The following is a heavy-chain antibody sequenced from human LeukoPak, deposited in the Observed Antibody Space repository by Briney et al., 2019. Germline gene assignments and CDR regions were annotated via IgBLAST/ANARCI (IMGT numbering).Heavy chain of an antibody. D-gene: IGHD2-21*01. J-gene: IGHJ4*02. Sequence: GGSLRLSCAASGFTVSSNEMSWVRQAPGKGLEWVSSISGVSTYYADSRKGRFTISRDNSKNTLHLQMNSLRAEDTASYYCNGYCGGDCSNPLPSPDYWGQGTLVTVSS. V-gene: IGHV3-38-3*01. CDR1: GFTVSSNE. CDR3: NGYCGGDCSNPLPSPDY. CDR2: ISGVST.